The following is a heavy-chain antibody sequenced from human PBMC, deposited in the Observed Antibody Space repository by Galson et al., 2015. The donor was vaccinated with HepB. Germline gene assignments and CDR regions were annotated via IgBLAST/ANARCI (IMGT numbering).Heavy chain of an antibody. J-gene: IGHJ4*02. CDR2: INAGNGNT. Sequence: SVKVPCKASGYTFTSYAMHWVRQAPGQRLEWMGWINAGNGNTKYSQKFQGRVTITRDTSASTAYMELSSLRSEDTAVYYCARSHCGGDCYSSFDYWGQGTLVTVSS. D-gene: IGHD2-21*02. CDR1: GYTFTSYA. CDR3: ARSHCGGDCYSSFDY. V-gene: IGHV1-3*01.